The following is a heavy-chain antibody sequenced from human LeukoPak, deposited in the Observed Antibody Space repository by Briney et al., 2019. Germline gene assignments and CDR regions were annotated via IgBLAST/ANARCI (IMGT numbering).Heavy chain of an antibody. Sequence: PSETLSLTCTVSGGSISSYYWSWIRQPPGKGLEWIGYIYYSGSTNYNPSLKSRVTISVDTSKNQFSLKLSSVTAADTAVYYCARDLWSGSYFFGAFDIWSQGTMVTVSS. J-gene: IGHJ3*02. CDR1: GGSISSYY. CDR3: ARDLWSGSYFFGAFDI. V-gene: IGHV4-59*01. D-gene: IGHD1-26*01. CDR2: IYYSGST.